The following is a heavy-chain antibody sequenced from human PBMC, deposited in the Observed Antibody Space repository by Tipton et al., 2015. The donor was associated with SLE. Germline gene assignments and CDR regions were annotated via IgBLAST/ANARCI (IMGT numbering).Heavy chain of an antibody. V-gene: IGHV4-4*08. CDR3: ARDPSDGDYGVYYFDN. J-gene: IGHJ4*02. CDR1: AGSLSGYY. D-gene: IGHD4-17*01. Sequence: TLSLTCDVSAGSLSGYYWTWIRQPPGKGVEWSWYIHTSGGTNYNPSLKSRVSVSVDTSKNQFSLRLNSVTAADTAVYYCARDPSDGDYGVYYFDNWGQGTQVTVSP. CDR2: IHTSGGT.